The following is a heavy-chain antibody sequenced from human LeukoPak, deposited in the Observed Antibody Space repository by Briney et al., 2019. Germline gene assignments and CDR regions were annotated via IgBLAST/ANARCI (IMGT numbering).Heavy chain of an antibody. CDR2: INPSGDTT. D-gene: IGHD6-13*01. CDR3: AREAAGTGGLDV. V-gene: IGHV1-46*01. CDR1: GYIFTTYN. Sequence: TSVKVSCKASGYIFTTYNMYWVRQAPGQGLEWMAIINPSGDTTSYAQKFQGRVTMTRDTSTSTVYMELSSLRSEDTAVYYCAREAAGTGGLDVWGKGTTVTVSS. J-gene: IGHJ6*04.